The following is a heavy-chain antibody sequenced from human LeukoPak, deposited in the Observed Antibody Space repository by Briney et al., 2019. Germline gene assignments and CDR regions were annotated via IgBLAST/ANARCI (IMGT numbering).Heavy chain of an antibody. CDR2: ISGSGDST. Sequence: AGGSLRLSCAASGFTFSSYAMSWVRQAPGKGLEWVSAISGSGDSTYYADSVKGRFTISRDNSKNTLYLQMNSLRAEDTAVYYCAKALEYYDFWSGYLTNTDYYYGMDVWGQGTTVTVSS. CDR3: AKALEYYDFWSGYLTNTDYYYGMDV. CDR1: GFTFSSYA. D-gene: IGHD3-3*01. V-gene: IGHV3-23*01. J-gene: IGHJ6*02.